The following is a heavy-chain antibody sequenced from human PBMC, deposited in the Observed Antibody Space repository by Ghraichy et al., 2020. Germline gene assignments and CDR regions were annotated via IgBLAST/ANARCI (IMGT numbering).Heavy chain of an antibody. CDR2: IYYSGST. J-gene: IGHJ6*02. Sequence: SQTLSLTCTVSGGSISSYYWSWIRQPPGKGLEWIGYIYYSGSTNYNPSLKSRVTISVDTSKNQFSLKLSSVTAADTAAYYCARGGSGPPSYYYYGMDVWGQGTTVTVSS. D-gene: IGHD3-10*01. V-gene: IGHV4-59*01. CDR1: GGSISSYY. CDR3: ARGGSGPPSYYYYGMDV.